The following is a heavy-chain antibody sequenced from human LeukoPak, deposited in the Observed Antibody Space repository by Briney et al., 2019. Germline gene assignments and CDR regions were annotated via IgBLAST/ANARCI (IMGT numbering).Heavy chain of an antibody. D-gene: IGHD3-16*02. J-gene: IGHJ4*02. Sequence: GGSLRLSCAASGFTFSSYWMNWVRQAPGKGLEWVANIKQDGSEKYYVGSVKGRFTISRDNAKNSLYLQMNSLRAEDTAVYYCARGTAGYHSSYFDYWGQGTLVTVSS. CDR2: IKQDGSEK. V-gene: IGHV3-7*01. CDR3: ARGTAGYHSSYFDY. CDR1: GFTFSSYW.